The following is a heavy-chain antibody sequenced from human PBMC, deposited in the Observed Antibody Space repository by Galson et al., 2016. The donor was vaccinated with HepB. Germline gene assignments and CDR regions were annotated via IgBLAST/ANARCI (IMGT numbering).Heavy chain of an antibody. D-gene: IGHD1-26*01. Sequence: SVKVSCKASGYTFTKYGVSWVRQAPGQGLEWQGWINPANDMTTHSQKLQDRLIMTTDTSTRTVYMELRNLGPDDTAMYYCARKLVFDSWGQGTLVTVSS. CDR1: GYTFTKYG. J-gene: IGHJ4*02. CDR2: INPANDMT. V-gene: IGHV1-18*01. CDR3: ARKLVFDS.